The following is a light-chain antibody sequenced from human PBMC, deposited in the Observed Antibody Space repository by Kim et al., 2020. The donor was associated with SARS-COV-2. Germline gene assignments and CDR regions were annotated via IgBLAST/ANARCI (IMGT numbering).Light chain of an antibody. J-gene: IGLJ2*01. CDR1: SSRSYY. CDR3: RSRDSSGNHVV. V-gene: IGLV3-19*01. CDR2: GKN. Sequence: ASWQTVRITSQRGSSRSYYSGCYHQKQPRAPVLLIFGKNNRPSGVPDRFSGSSSGNTASLTITGAQAEDEADYYCRSRDSSGNHVVFGGGTQLTVL.